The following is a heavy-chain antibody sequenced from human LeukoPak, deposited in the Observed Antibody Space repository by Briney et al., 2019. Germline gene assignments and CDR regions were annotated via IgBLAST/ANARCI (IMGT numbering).Heavy chain of an antibody. J-gene: IGHJ5*02. CDR3: ARGARYDVLTGYYAEDNCFDP. D-gene: IGHD3-9*01. Sequence: PSETLSLTCAVYGGSFSGYYWNWIRQPPGKGLEWIAEINHSGSTNYNQSLKSRVTISVDTSKNQFSLKLSSVTAADTAVYYCARGARYDVLTGYYAEDNCFDPWGQGTLVTVSS. V-gene: IGHV4-34*01. CDR2: INHSGST. CDR1: GGSFSGYY.